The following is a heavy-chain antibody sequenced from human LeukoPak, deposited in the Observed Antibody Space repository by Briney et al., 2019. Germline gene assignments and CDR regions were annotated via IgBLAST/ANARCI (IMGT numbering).Heavy chain of an antibody. CDR1: GYTFINYA. CDR2: INAGNGNT. Sequence: ASVKVSCKASGYTFINYAINWGRQAPGQRPEWIGWINAGNGNTKYSQKFQGRVTITRDTSASTAYMELSSLTSEDTGIYYCARGPRAAADDYWGQGTLVTVSS. D-gene: IGHD6-13*01. J-gene: IGHJ4*02. CDR3: ARGPRAAADDY. V-gene: IGHV1-3*01.